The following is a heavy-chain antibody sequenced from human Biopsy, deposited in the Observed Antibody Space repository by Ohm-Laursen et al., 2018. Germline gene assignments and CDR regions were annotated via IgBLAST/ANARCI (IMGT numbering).Heavy chain of an antibody. CDR2: IHNTGST. Sequence: SETLSLTCTVSAGSVSSSSYYWSWIRQPPGQGLEWIGYIHNTGSTNYNPSLKSRVTISADTSKNQFSLKLGSVTVADTAVFYCARRGSGGRSFDYWGQGSLVTVSS. J-gene: IGHJ4*02. CDR1: AGSVSSSSYY. V-gene: IGHV4-61*01. D-gene: IGHD2-15*01. CDR3: ARRGSGGRSFDY.